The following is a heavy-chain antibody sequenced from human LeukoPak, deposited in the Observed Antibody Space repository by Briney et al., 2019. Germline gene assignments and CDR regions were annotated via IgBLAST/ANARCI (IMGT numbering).Heavy chain of an antibody. J-gene: IGHJ4*02. Sequence: SETLSLACSVSGATMYDNYWSWIRQPPGKGLEWLCYIYTDDRERTSYNPSLKSRITISQETYNPQFSLRLISGPAAYSALYFCARQKSYYDSGGYWQDLGFFDYWGQGALVTVSS. D-gene: IGHD3-22*01. CDR1: GATMYDNY. V-gene: IGHV4-59*08. CDR3: ARQKSYYDSGGYWQDLGFFDY. CDR2: IYTDDRERT.